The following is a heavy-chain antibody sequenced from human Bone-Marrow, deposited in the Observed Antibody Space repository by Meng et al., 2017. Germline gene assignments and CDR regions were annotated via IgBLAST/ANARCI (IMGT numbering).Heavy chain of an antibody. Sequence: GGSLRLSCAASGFTFSSYGMHWVRQAPGKGLEWVAVIWYDGSNKYYADSVKGRFTISRDNSKNTLYLQMNSLRAEDTAVYYCARGLLWFGELFGATDYWGQGKLVNVSS. CDR3: ARGLLWFGELFGATDY. J-gene: IGHJ4*02. CDR2: IWYDGSNK. V-gene: IGHV3-33*01. D-gene: IGHD3-10*01. CDR1: GFTFSSYG.